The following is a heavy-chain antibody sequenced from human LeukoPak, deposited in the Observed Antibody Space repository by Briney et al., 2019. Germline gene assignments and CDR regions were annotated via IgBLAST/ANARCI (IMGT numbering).Heavy chain of an antibody. V-gene: IGHV3-30-3*01. CDR3: ARAREPEKYDYVWGSYRTDAFDI. J-gene: IGHJ3*02. D-gene: IGHD3-16*02. Sequence: GGSLRLSCAASGFTFSSYAMHWVRQAPGKGLEWVAVISYDGSNKYYADSVKGRFTISRDNSKNTLYLQMNSLRAEDTAVYYCARAREPEKYDYVWGSYRTDAFDIWGQGTMVTVSS. CDR2: ISYDGSNK. CDR1: GFTFSSYA.